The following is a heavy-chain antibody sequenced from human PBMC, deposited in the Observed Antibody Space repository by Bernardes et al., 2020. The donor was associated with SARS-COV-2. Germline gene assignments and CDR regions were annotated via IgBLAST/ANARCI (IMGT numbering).Heavy chain of an antibody. V-gene: IGHV3-7*01. Sequence: GSLRLSCAASGFTFSSYWMSWVRQAPGKGLEWVANIKQDGSEKYYVDSVKGRFTISRDNAKNSLYLQMNSLRAEDTAVYYCARDTTTGDSPDYYYYGMDVWGQGTTVTVSS. D-gene: IGHD4-17*01. CDR3: ARDTTTGDSPDYYYYGMDV. CDR1: GFTFSSYW. CDR2: IKQDGSEK. J-gene: IGHJ6*02.